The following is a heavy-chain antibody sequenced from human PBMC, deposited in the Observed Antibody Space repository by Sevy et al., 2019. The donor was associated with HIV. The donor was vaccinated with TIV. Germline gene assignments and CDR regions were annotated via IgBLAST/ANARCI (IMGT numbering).Heavy chain of an antibody. CDR3: ARTWLVVAANLQSNWFDP. Sequence: GPSVKVSCKASGHTFSGYYVHWVRQAPGQGLEWMGRINFNTGDPNYAQQFQGRVTMTRDTSINTAYMEFSRLKSDDTAVYYCARTWLVVAANLQSNWFDPWGQGTLVTVSS. CDR1: GHTFSGYY. V-gene: IGHV1-2*06. J-gene: IGHJ5*02. D-gene: IGHD6-19*01. CDR2: INFNTGDP.